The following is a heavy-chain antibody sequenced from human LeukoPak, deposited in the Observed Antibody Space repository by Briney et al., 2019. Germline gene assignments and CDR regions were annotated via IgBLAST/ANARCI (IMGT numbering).Heavy chain of an antibody. Sequence: SETLSLTCSVSDDSITMYYWAWIRQPPGKGLEWIGYVDHTGSTNFNPSLNGRVSISRDTTKNLFSLRLRSVTAADTAVYFCAKGRVSSSTWYSTYYYYFYMDLWGKGTTVTVSS. V-gene: IGHV4-59*01. CDR3: AKGRVSSSTWYSTYYYYFYMDL. CDR1: DDSITMYY. D-gene: IGHD6-13*01. CDR2: VDHTGST. J-gene: IGHJ6*03.